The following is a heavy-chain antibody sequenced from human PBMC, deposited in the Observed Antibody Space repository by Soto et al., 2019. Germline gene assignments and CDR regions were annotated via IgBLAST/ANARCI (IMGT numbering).Heavy chain of an antibody. D-gene: IGHD3-10*01. CDR3: ARNDGSGKWSY. CDR1: GFTFSSYS. V-gene: IGHV3-21*01. Sequence: GGSLRLSCAASGFTFSSYSMNWVRQAPGKGLEWVSSISSRSSYIYYADSVKGRFTISRDNAKNSLYLQMNSLRAEDTAVYYCARNDGSGKWSYWGQGTLVTVSS. J-gene: IGHJ4*02. CDR2: ISSRSSYI.